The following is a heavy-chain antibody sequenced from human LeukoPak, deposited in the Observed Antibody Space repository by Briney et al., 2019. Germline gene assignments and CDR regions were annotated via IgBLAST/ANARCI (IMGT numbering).Heavy chain of an antibody. Sequence: SETLSLTCTVYGVSFSGYYWNWVRQPPGKGLEWIGEINHSGSTNYNPSLKSRVTMSVDTSKNQFSMKLSSVTAADTAVYYCARGLRAARVYYYYGMDVWGQGTTVTVSS. D-gene: IGHD2-15*01. J-gene: IGHJ6*02. V-gene: IGHV4-34*01. CDR3: ARGLRAARVYYYYGMDV. CDR1: GVSFSGYY. CDR2: INHSGST.